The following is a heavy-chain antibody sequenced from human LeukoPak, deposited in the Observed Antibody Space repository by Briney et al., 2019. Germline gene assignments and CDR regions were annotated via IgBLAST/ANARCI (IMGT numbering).Heavy chain of an antibody. V-gene: IGHV3-73*01. CDR3: TRDSGTYNWFDP. Sequence: PGGSLRLSCAASGFTFSGSAIHWVRQSSGKGREWVGQIDKKEKGYATATAYAASVKGRFTISRDDSINTAYLQMKSLKTEDADLYYCTRDSGTYNWFDPWGQGTLVTVSS. CDR2: IDKKEKGYATAT. D-gene: IGHD1-26*01. J-gene: IGHJ5*02. CDR1: GFTFSGSA.